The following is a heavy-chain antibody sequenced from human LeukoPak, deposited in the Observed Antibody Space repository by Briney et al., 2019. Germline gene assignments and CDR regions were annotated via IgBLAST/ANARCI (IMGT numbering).Heavy chain of an antibody. CDR1: GFTFSSYS. V-gene: IGHV3-23*01. Sequence: GGSLRLSCAASGFTFSSYSMNWVRQAPGKGLEWVSTLSANGANTYHADSVKGRFTISRDNSKNTLYLQMNSLRAEDTAVYYCAKDFWSGYYSGYFDSWGQGTLVTVSS. J-gene: IGHJ4*02. D-gene: IGHD3-3*01. CDR3: AKDFWSGYYSGYFDS. CDR2: LSANGANT.